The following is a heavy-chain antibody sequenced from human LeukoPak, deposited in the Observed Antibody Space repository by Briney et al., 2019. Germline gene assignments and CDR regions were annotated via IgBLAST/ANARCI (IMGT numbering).Heavy chain of an antibody. J-gene: IGHJ4*02. CDR3: AKAQTPGISNVHY. Sequence: PGGSLRLSCAGSGFTFSSYALSWVRQAPGKGLEWVSGISASGNITSYADSVKGRFTISRDNSKNTLHLQMNSLRAEDTAVYYCAKAQTPGISNVHYWGQGTLVTVSS. CDR1: GFTFSSYA. D-gene: IGHD3-3*01. V-gene: IGHV3-23*01. CDR2: ISASGNIT.